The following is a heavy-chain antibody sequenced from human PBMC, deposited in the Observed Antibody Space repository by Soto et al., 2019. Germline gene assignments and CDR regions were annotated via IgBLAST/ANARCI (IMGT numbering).Heavy chain of an antibody. J-gene: IGHJ6*02. CDR1: GFTFSSYS. V-gene: IGHV3-21*01. D-gene: IGHD4-4*01. Sequence: EVQLVESGGGLVKPGGSLRISCAASGFTFSSYSMNWVRQAPGKGLEWVSSISSSSSYIYYADSVKGRFTISRDNAKNSLYLQMNSLRAEDTAVYYCASYGSVLEMATVYYYYGMDVWGQGTTVTVSS. CDR2: ISSSSSYI. CDR3: ASYGSVLEMATVYYYYGMDV.